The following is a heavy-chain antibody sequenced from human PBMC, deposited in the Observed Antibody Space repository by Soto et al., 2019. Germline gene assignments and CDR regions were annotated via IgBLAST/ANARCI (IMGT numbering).Heavy chain of an antibody. D-gene: IGHD3-3*01. V-gene: IGHV1-69*13. J-gene: IGHJ4*02. CDR2: IIPIFGTA. Sequence: ASVKVSCKASGGTFSSYAISWVRQAPGQGLEWMGGIIPIFGTANYAQKFQGRVTITADESTGKAYMELSSLRSEDTAVYYCARDLSGVRNRGYFDYWGQGTLVTVSS. CDR3: ARDLSGVRNRGYFDY. CDR1: GGTFSSYA.